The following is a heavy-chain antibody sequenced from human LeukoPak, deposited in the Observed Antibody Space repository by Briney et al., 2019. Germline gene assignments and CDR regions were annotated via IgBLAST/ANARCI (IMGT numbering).Heavy chain of an antibody. CDR3: ARVDAYCGGDCYYWFDP. Sequence: ASVKVSCKASGYTFTSYGISWVRQAPGQGLEWMGWISAYNGNTNYAQKFQGRVTITADESSSSAYMELSSLRSEDTAVYYCARVDAYCGGDCYYWFDPWGQGTLVTVSS. CDR2: ISAYNGNT. J-gene: IGHJ5*02. D-gene: IGHD2-21*01. V-gene: IGHV1-18*01. CDR1: GYTFTSYG.